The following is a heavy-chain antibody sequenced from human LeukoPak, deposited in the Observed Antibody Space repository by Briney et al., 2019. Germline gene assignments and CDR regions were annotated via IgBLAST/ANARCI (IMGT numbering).Heavy chain of an antibody. J-gene: IGHJ3*02. CDR3: ARDLVGATSTGAFDI. CDR2: IYYSGST. D-gene: IGHD1-26*01. CDR1: GGSISNYY. Sequence: SETLSLTCTVSGGSISNYYWSWIRQPPGKGLEWIGSIYYSGSTYYNPSLKSRVTISVDTSKNQFSLKLSSVTAADTAVYYCARDLVGATSTGAFDIWGQGTMVTVSS. V-gene: IGHV4-59*12.